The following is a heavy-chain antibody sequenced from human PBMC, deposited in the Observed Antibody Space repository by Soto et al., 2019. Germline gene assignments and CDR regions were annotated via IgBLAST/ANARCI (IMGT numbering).Heavy chain of an antibody. CDR2: IYYSGST. D-gene: IGHD5-12*01. J-gene: IGHJ5*02. Sequence: SETLSLTCTVSGGSISSYYWSWIRQPPGKGLEWIGYIYYSGSTNYNPSLKSRVTISVDTSKNQFSLKLSSVTAADTAVYYCARLNGYDSFCPWFDPWGQGTLVTVSS. V-gene: IGHV4-59*08. CDR3: ARLNGYDSFCPWFDP. CDR1: GGSISSYY.